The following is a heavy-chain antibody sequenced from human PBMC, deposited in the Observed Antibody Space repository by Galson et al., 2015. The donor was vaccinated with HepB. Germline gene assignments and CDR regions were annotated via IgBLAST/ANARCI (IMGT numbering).Heavy chain of an antibody. CDR3: ARDRKETTWDYFDY. J-gene: IGHJ4*02. Sequence: SLRLSCAASESTFSTYPMNWVRQAPGKGLEWVSSIGGSRKSIYYADSLKGRFTVSRDNAKNSLYLQMNSLRAEDTAVYYCARDRKETTWDYFDYWGQGTLVTVSS. D-gene: IGHD4-11*01. CDR1: ESTFSTYP. CDR2: IGGSRKSI. V-gene: IGHV3-21*01.